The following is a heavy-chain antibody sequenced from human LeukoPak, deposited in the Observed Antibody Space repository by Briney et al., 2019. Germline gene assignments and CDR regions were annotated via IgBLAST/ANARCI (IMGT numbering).Heavy chain of an antibody. J-gene: IGHJ4*02. CDR2: VNSDGSTT. D-gene: IGHD3-10*01. Sequence: PGGSLRLSCAASGFPFSNYWMHWVRQAPGKGLVWVSRVNSDGSTTNYADSVKGRFTISRDNSKNTLYLQMNSLRAEDTAVYYCAKDPGGSGSYYHDDYWGQGTLVTVSS. CDR3: AKDPGGSGSYYHDDY. V-gene: IGHV3-74*01. CDR1: GFPFSNYW.